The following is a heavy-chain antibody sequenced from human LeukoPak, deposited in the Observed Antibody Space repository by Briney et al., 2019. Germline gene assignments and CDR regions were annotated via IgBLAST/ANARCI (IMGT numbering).Heavy chain of an antibody. CDR1: GFTFSIYA. CDR3: TIPSGSYLKY. Sequence: PGGSLRLSCAASGFTFSIYAMSWVRQAPGKGLEWVGRIKSKTDGGTTDYAAPVKGRFTISRDDSKNTLYLQMNSLKTEDTAVYYCTIPSGSYLKYWGQGTLVTVSS. D-gene: IGHD1-26*01. V-gene: IGHV3-15*01. CDR2: IKSKTDGGTT. J-gene: IGHJ4*02.